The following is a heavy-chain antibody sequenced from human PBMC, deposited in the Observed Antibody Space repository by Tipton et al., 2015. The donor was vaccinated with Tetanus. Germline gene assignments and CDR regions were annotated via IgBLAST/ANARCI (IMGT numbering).Heavy chain of an antibody. Sequence: QLVQSGAEVKKPGASVKVSCKASGYTFTSYGISWVRQAPGQGLEWMGWISAYNGNTNYAQKLQDRVTMTTDTSTSTAYMELRSVRSDDTAVYYCARDKTRITMVRGVSYDAFDIWGQGTMVTVSS. CDR1: GYTFTSYG. V-gene: IGHV1-18*01. D-gene: IGHD3-10*01. CDR3: ARDKTRITMVRGVSYDAFDI. J-gene: IGHJ3*02. CDR2: ISAYNGNT.